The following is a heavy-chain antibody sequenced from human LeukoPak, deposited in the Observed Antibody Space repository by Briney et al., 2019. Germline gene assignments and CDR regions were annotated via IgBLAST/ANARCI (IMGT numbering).Heavy chain of an antibody. Sequence: GGSLRLSCAASGFTFDDYAMHWVRQAPGKGLEWVSIISWDGGSTYYADSVKGRFTISRDNSKNYLYLQMNSLRAEDTALYYCAKDTAIMGDRALRDWGQGTLVTVSS. CDR1: GFTFDDYA. D-gene: IGHD1-26*01. V-gene: IGHV3-43D*04. J-gene: IGHJ4*02. CDR2: ISWDGGST. CDR3: AKDTAIMGDRALRD.